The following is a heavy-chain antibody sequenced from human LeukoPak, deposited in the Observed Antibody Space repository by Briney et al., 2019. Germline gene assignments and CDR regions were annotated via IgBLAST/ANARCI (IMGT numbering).Heavy chain of an antibody. V-gene: IGHV4-39*01. CDR2: IYYSGST. CDR3: ARQRHSSGWFDP. Sequence: PSETLSLTCTVSGGSISSSSYYWGWIRQPPGKGLEWIGSIYYSGSTYYNPFLKSRVTISVDTSKNQFSLKLSSVTAADTAVYYCARQRHSSGWFDPWGQGTLVTVPS. CDR1: GGSISSSSYY. J-gene: IGHJ5*02. D-gene: IGHD6-19*01.